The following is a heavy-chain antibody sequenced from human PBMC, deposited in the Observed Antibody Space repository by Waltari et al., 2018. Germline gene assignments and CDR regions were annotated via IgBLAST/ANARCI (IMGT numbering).Heavy chain of an antibody. Sequence: EMHLLESGGSLAQPGESLRLSCAASGCTFRAYAMAWVRQAPGKGLEWVSTISNSDDTTYYAESVKGRFTISRDNSKSTLFLQMNSLRADDTAIYYCAKELERKPYYYYGWDVWGQGTTVTVSS. CDR1: GCTFRAYA. J-gene: IGHJ6*02. D-gene: IGHD1-1*01. CDR2: ISNSDDTT. V-gene: IGHV3-23*01. CDR3: AKELERKPYYYYGWDV.